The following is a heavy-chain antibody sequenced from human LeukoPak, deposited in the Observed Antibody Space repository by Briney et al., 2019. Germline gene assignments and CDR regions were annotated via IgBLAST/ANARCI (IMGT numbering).Heavy chain of an antibody. V-gene: IGHV3-43*02. Sequence: GGSLRLSCAAPGFTFDDYAMHWVRQAPGKGLEWVSLISGDGGSTYYADSVKGRFTISRDNSKNSLYLQMNSLRTEDTALYYCAKDRGDYDYVWGSYRYNGMDVWGQGTTVTVSS. CDR2: ISGDGGST. D-gene: IGHD3-16*02. J-gene: IGHJ6*02. CDR3: AKDRGDYDYVWGSYRYNGMDV. CDR1: GFTFDDYA.